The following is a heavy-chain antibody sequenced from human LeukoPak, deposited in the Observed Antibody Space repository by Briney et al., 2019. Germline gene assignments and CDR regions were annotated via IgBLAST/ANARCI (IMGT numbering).Heavy chain of an antibody. CDR1: GFTFSSYG. V-gene: IGHV3-33*01. D-gene: IGHD6-13*01. CDR2: IWYDGSNK. CDR3: ASPSTAGSSWYPSLDY. J-gene: IGHJ4*02. Sequence: GGSLRLSCAASGFTFSSYGMHWVRQAPGKGLEWVAVIWYDGSNKYYADSVKGRFTISRDNSKNTLYLQMNSLRAEDMAVYYCASPSTAGSSWYPSLDYWGQGTLVTVSS.